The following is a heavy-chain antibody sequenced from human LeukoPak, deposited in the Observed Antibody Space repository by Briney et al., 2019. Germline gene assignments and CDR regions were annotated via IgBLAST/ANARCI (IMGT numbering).Heavy chain of an antibody. CDR1: GFTFSSYA. J-gene: IGHJ4*02. V-gene: IGHV3-23*01. CDR3: VKDSWANYNDY. Sequence: GGSLRLSCAASGFTFSSYAMSWVRQAPGKGLECVSTICGSGGNTYHADSVRGRFTISRDNSKNPLYLQMNRLMAEHTAIDTSVKDSWANYNDYWGQGTLVTFSS. D-gene: IGHD3-10*01. CDR2: ICGSGGNT.